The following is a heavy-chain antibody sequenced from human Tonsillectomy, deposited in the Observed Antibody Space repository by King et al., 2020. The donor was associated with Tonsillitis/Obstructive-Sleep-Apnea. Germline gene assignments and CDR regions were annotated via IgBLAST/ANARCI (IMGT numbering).Heavy chain of an antibody. CDR2: INHSGDA. CDR1: GGSFSAYL. V-gene: IGHV4-34*01. CDR3: ARGYGTGTTYYFDY. Sequence: VQLQQWGAGLLKPSETLSLTCAVYGGSFSAYLWTWSRQPPGKGLEWIGEINHSGDANYNPSLKSRVNISLDTSKNQFSLKLNSVTAADAAVYYCARGYGTGTTYYFDYWAQGTLVTVSS. D-gene: IGHD1-1*01. J-gene: IGHJ4*02.